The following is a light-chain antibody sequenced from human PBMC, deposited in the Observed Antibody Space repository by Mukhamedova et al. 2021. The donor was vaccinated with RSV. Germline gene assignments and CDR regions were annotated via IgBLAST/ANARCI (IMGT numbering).Light chain of an antibody. V-gene: IGKV1-5*03. Sequence: WYQRRVHGKAPKLLIYKASTLESGVPSRFSGSGSGTEFTLTISSLQPDDFATYYCQQYSTYARLTFGGGTKVEIK. CDR2: KAS. CDR3: QQYSTYARLT. J-gene: IGKJ4*01.